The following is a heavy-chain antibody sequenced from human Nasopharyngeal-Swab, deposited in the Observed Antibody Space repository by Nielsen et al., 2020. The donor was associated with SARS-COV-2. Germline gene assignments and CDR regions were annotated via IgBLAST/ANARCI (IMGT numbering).Heavy chain of an antibody. CDR1: GFTFSSYS. V-gene: IGHV3-21*01. D-gene: IGHD6-19*01. J-gene: IGHJ3*02. CDR3: AKYSSATDAFYI. Sequence: GESLKISCAASGFTFSSYSMNWVRQAPGKGLEWVSSISSSSSYIYYADSVKGRFTISRDNAKNSLYLQMNSLRAEDTAVYYCAKYSSATDAFYIWGQGTMVTVSS. CDR2: ISSSSSYI.